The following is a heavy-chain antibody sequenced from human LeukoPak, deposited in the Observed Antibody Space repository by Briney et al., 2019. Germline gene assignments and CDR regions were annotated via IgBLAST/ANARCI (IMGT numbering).Heavy chain of an antibody. CDR1: GFTFSSYA. J-gene: IGHJ4*02. Sequence: PGRSLRLSCAASGFTFSSYAMHWVRQAPGKGLEWVAVISYDGSNKYYADSVKGRFTISRGNSKNTLYLQMNSLRAEDTAVYYCARDNGYGDYFDYWGQGTLVTVSS. CDR2: ISYDGSNK. V-gene: IGHV3-30-3*01. CDR3: ARDNGYGDYFDY. D-gene: IGHD4-17*01.